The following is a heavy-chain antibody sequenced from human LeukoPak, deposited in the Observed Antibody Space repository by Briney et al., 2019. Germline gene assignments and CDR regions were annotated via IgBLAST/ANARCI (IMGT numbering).Heavy chain of an antibody. V-gene: IGHV3-11*01. D-gene: IGHD4-17*01. J-gene: IGHJ4*02. CDR1: GFTFSDYY. Sequence: GGSLRVSCAASGFTFSDYYMSWIRQAPGKGLEWVSYISSSGSTIYYADSVKSRFTISRDNAKNSLYLQMNSLRAEDTAVYYCAREGSTRVTSDLFDYWGQGTLVTVSS. CDR3: AREGSTRVTSDLFDY. CDR2: ISSSGSTI.